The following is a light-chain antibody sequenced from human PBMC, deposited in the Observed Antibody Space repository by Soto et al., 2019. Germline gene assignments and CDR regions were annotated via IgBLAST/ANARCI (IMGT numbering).Light chain of an antibody. V-gene: IGKV3-15*01. CDR3: QQYYNYPLT. J-gene: IGKJ1*01. CDR2: GAS. Sequence: TLSLARMERAXLSCRASQSVSSNLAWYQQKPGQTPRLLIYGASTRATGIPARFSGSGSGTEFTLTISSLQPDDFATYYCQQYYNYPLTFGQGTKVDI. CDR1: QSVSSN.